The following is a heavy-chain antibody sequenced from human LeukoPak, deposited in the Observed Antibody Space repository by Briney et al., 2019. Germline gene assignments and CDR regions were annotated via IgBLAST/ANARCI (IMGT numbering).Heavy chain of an antibody. CDR2: INHSGST. D-gene: IGHD3-22*01. Sequence: SETLSLTCAVYGGSFSGHYWSWIRHPPGKGLEWIGEINHSGSTNYNPSLKSRVTISVDTSKNQFSLKLSSVTAADTVVYYCARVWRYYDSSGYYYSYYYYYGMDVWGQGTTVTVSS. V-gene: IGHV4-34*01. J-gene: IGHJ6*02. CDR1: GGSFSGHY. CDR3: ARVWRYYDSSGYYYSYYYYYGMDV.